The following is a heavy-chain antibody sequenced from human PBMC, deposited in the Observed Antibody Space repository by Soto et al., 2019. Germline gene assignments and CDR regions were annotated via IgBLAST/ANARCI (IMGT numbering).Heavy chain of an antibody. Sequence: ASVKVSCKASGYTFTSYAMHWVRQAPGQRLEWMGLINAGNGINNYSQKFQGRVTITRDTSVTTAYMELSSLRSEDTAVYYCARDVDTAMALGLMWNWGQGTLVTVSS. V-gene: IGHV1-3*01. J-gene: IGHJ4*02. CDR1: GYTFTSYA. CDR3: ARDVDTAMALGLMWN. D-gene: IGHD5-18*01. CDR2: INAGNGIN.